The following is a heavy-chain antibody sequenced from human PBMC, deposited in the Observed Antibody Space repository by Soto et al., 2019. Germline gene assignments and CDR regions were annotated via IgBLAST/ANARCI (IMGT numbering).Heavy chain of an antibody. CDR3: ARRKVIKAYDF. D-gene: IGHD2-21*01. CDR1: GGSMNNNY. V-gene: IGHV4-59*01. Sequence: QVQLQESGPGQVKPSETLSLTCTVSGGSMNNNYWSWIRQPPGNGLEWIGYIFYSGSTNYNPSLRSRVTLSVDRSRNQFSLKLNSVTAADTAVYYCARRKVIKAYDFWGQGTLVTVSS. J-gene: IGHJ4*02. CDR2: IFYSGST.